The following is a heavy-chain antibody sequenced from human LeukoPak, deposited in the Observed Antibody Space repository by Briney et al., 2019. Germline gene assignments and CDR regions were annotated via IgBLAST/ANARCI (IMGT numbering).Heavy chain of an antibody. CDR2: INPNSGGT. J-gene: IGHJ5*02. Sequence: ASVKVSCKASGYTFTGYYMHWVRQAPGQGLEWMGWINPNSGGTNYAQRFQGRVTMTRDTSISTAYMELSRLRSDDTAVYYCARAGDILTGYYTYNWFDPWGQGTLVTVSS. D-gene: IGHD3-9*01. CDR3: ARAGDILTGYYTYNWFDP. CDR1: GYTFTGYY. V-gene: IGHV1-2*02.